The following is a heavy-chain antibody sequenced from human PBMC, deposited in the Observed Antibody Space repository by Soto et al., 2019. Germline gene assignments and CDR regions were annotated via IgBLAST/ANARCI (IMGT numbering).Heavy chain of an antibody. CDR3: TANLGRYDPSRDY. J-gene: IGHJ4*02. CDR1: GFTFSNAW. Sequence: EVQLVESGGGLVKPGGSLRLSCAASGFTFSNAWMSWVRQAPGKGLEWVGRIKSKTDGGTTDYAAPVKGRFTISRDDSKNTLYLQMNSLETEDTAVYYCTANLGRYDPSRDYWGQGTLVTVSS. V-gene: IGHV3-15*01. D-gene: IGHD3-3*01. CDR2: IKSKTDGGTT.